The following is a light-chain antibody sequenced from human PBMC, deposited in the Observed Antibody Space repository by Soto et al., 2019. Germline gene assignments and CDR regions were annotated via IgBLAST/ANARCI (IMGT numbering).Light chain of an antibody. CDR2: AAS. V-gene: IGKV3-20*01. CDR3: HNYGPAPWT. CDR1: QTVRGNY. J-gene: IGKJ1*01. Sequence: IVLTQSPGTLSFFPGERATLSCRASQTVRGNYIVWLQQKPGQAPRLLIYAASIRAAGVPDRFSGSGSGTDVSHTINRLEPEDSALYYCHNYGPAPWTVGQGTKVEI.